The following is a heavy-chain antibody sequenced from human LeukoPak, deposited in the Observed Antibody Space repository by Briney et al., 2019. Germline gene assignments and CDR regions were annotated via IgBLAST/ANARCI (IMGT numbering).Heavy chain of an antibody. Sequence: SETLSLTCTVSGGSVSSGTYYWSWIRQPPGKGLEWIGYIYYSGSTNYNSSLKSRVTISRDTSKNHFSLNLGSVTAADTAVYYCARALSGRNHWFDPWGQGTLVTVSS. V-gene: IGHV4-61*03. D-gene: IGHD3-10*01. CDR3: ARALSGRNHWFDP. CDR2: IYYSGST. J-gene: IGHJ5*02. CDR1: GGSVSSGTYY.